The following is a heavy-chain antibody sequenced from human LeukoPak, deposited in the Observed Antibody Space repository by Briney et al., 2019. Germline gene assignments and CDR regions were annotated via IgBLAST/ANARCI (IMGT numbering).Heavy chain of an antibody. J-gene: IGHJ4*02. CDR2: IHNSGTT. CDR1: GGPFSGYF. Sequence: SETLTLTCAVSGGPFSGYFWSWIRQSSGKGLEWIGEIHNSGTTNYNPSLNSRVTISEDTSKNQFYLNLSSVTAADTAVYYCARRYYYNLGSFPFDFWGQGTLVTVSS. D-gene: IGHD3-10*01. V-gene: IGHV4-34*01. CDR3: ARRYYYNLGSFPFDF.